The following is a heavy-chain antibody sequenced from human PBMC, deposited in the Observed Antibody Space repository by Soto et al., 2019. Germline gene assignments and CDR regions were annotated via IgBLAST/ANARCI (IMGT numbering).Heavy chain of an antibody. CDR1: GGSFSGYY. J-gene: IGHJ5*02. V-gene: IGHV4-34*01. CDR3: ARWTSDSSGFRGP. Sequence: SETLSLTCAVDGGSFSGYYWSWIRQPPGKGLEWIGEINHSGSTNYNPSLKSRVTISVDTSKNQFSLKLSSVTAADTAVYYCARWTSDSSGFRGPWGQGTLVTVSS. CDR2: INHSGST. D-gene: IGHD3-22*01.